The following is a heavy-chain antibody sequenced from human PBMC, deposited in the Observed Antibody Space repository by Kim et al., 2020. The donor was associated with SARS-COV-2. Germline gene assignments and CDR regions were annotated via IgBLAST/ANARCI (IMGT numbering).Heavy chain of an antibody. CDR2: ISSGGNTI. CDR3: ARACSGGICYDGFDL. J-gene: IGHJ3*01. V-gene: IGHV3-48*03. D-gene: IGHD2-15*01. CDR1: GFNFSRYE. Sequence: GGSLRLSCAASGFNFSRYEMNWVRQAPGKGLEWVSYISSGGNTIYFADSVKGRFTISRDNARNSLYLQMSSLRPEDTAIYYCARACSGGICYDGFDLWGQGTMVAVSS.